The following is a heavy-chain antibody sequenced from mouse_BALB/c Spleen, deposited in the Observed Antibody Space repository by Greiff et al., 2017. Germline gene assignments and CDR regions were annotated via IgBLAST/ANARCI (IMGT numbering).Heavy chain of an antibody. J-gene: IGHJ2*01. D-gene: IGHD2-1*01. CDR3: ARGHANSYFDY. CDR2: ISSGSSTI. CDR1: GFTFSSFG. Sequence: EVHLVESGGGLVQPGGSRKLSCAASGFTFSSFGMHWVRQAPEKGLEWVAYISSGSSTIYYADTVKGRFTISRDNPKNTLFLQMTSLRSEDTAMYYCARGHANSYFDYWGQGTTLTVSS. V-gene: IGHV5-17*02.